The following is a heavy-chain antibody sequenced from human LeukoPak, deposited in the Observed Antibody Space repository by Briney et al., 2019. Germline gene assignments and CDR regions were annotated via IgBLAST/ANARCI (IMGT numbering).Heavy chain of an antibody. CDR3: ASPQYSSSWPSYTNYYYYYMDV. D-gene: IGHD6-13*01. CDR2: IIPIFGTA. Sequence: GATVKVSCKASRGTFSSYAISWVRQAPGQGLEWMGGIIPIFGTAKYAQKFQGRVTITADKSTSTAYMELSSLRSEDTAVYYCASPQYSSSWPSYTNYYYYYMDVWGKGTTVTVSS. CDR1: RGTFSSYA. V-gene: IGHV1-69*06. J-gene: IGHJ6*03.